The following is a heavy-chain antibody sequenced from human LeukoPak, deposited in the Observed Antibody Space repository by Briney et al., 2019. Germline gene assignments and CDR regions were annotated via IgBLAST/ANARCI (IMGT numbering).Heavy chain of an antibody. V-gene: IGHV4-38-2*02. Sequence: SETLSLTCTVSGYSISSGYYWGWIRQPPGKGLEWIGSIYHSGSTYYNPSLKSRVTISVDTSKNQFSLKLSSVTAADTAVYYCAREGRGSSGSYHDMRHDYWGQGTLVTVSS. J-gene: IGHJ4*02. CDR3: AREGRGSSGSYHDMRHDY. D-gene: IGHD1-26*01. CDR1: GYSISSGYY. CDR2: IYHSGST.